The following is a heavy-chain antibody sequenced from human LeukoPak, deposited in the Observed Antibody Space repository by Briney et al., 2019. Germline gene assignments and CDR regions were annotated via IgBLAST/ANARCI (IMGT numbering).Heavy chain of an antibody. CDR2: IYHSGGT. J-gene: IGHJ4*02. Sequence: PSETLSLTCTVSGGSVSSGDYYWSWIHQPPGKGLEWIGYIYHSGGTYYNPPLKSRVTISVDTSKNQFSLKLTSVTAADTAVYYCARVTCSGGSCYSFDYWGQGTLVTVSS. CDR1: GGSVSSGDYY. V-gene: IGHV4-30-4*01. D-gene: IGHD2-15*01. CDR3: ARVTCSGGSCYSFDY.